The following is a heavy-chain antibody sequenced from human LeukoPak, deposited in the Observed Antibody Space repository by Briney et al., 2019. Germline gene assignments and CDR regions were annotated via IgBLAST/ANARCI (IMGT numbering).Heavy chain of an antibody. J-gene: IGHJ4*02. CDR2: ITGSGGST. V-gene: IGHV3-23*01. CDR1: GFTFNSYA. CDR3: AKHPRDYYDSSGYYYGPFDY. Sequence: GGSLRLSCTVSGFTFNSYAMSWVRQAPGKGLEWVSSITGSGGSTYYADSVKGRFTISRDNSKNTLYLQMNSLRAEDTAVYYCAKHPRDYYDSSGYYYGPFDYWGQGTLVTVSS. D-gene: IGHD3-22*01.